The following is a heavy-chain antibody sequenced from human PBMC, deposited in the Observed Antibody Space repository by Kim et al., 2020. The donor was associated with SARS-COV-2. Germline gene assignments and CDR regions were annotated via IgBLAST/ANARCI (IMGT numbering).Heavy chain of an antibody. CDR2: IWYDGSNK. J-gene: IGHJ6*02. CDR1: GFTFSSYG. Sequence: GGSLRLSCAASGFTFSSYGMHWVRQAPGKGLEWVAVIWYDGSNKYYADSVKGRFTISRDNSKNTLYLQMNSLRAEDTAVYYCAREDDSSGYSDYYGMDVWGQGTTVTVSS. V-gene: IGHV3-33*01. CDR3: AREDDSSGYSDYYGMDV. D-gene: IGHD3-22*01.